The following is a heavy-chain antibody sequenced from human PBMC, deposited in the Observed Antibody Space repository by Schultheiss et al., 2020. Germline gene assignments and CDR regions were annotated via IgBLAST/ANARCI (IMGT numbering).Heavy chain of an antibody. V-gene: IGHV3-23*01. CDR1: GFTFSSYA. CDR3: AKDGYSSGWQNDY. CDR2: ISGSGGST. D-gene: IGHD6-19*01. J-gene: IGHJ4*02. Sequence: GGSLRLSCAASGFTFSSYAISWVRQAPGKGLEWVSAISGSGGSTYYADSVKGRFTISRDNSKNTLYLQMSSLRAEDTAVYYCAKDGYSSGWQNDYWGQGTLVTVSS.